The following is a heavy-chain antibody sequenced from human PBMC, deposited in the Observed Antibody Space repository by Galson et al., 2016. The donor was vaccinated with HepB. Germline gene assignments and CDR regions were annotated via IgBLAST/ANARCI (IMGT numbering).Heavy chain of an antibody. J-gene: IGHJ6*04. CDR2: FDPDDGEA. CDR1: GYTLIGLS. CDR3: VTDNPFRTARRGEGPYGMDV. D-gene: IGHD6-6*01. Sequence: SVKVSCKVSGYTLIGLSMHWVRQAPGKGLEWMGGFDPDDGEAKYAQKFQDRVTLTEDTSTDTGYMELRSVRSDDTAVYYCVTDNPFRTARRGEGPYGMDVWGEGTTVIVSS. V-gene: IGHV1-24*01.